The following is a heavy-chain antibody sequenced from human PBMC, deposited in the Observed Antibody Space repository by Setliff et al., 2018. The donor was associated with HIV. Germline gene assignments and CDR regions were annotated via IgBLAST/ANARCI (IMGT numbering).Heavy chain of an antibody. CDR3: ARWGSGSYERVFDY. Sequence: GGSLRLSCAASAFTFSSYAMSWVRQAPGKGLESVANVKQDGTETLYVDSVKGRFTISRDNANNLVYLQMNSLRVEDTAVYFCARWGSGSYERVFDYWGQGMLVTVSS. J-gene: IGHJ4*02. CDR2: VKQDGTET. D-gene: IGHD1-26*01. CDR1: AFTFSSYA. V-gene: IGHV3-7*01.